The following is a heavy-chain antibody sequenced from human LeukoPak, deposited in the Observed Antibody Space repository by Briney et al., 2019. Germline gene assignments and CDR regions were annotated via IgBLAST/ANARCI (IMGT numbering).Heavy chain of an antibody. CDR2: ISYDGSNK. V-gene: IGHV3-30*18. CDR3: AKSGEPYYYDSSGYFDY. J-gene: IGHJ4*02. Sequence: SCKASGYTFSSYGMHWVRQAPGKGLEWVAVISYDGSNKYYADSVKGRFTISRDNSKNTLYLQMNSLRAEDTAVYYCAKSGEPYYYDSSGYFDYWGQGTLVTVSS. D-gene: IGHD3-22*01. CDR1: GYTFSSYG.